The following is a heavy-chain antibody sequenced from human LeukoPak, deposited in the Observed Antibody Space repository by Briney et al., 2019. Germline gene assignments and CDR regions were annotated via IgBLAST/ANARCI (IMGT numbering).Heavy chain of an antibody. J-gene: IGHJ4*02. V-gene: IGHV4-31*11. Sequence: PSETLSLTCAVYGGSFSGYYWSWIRQHPGKGLEWIGYIYYSGSTYYNPSLKSRVTISVDTSKNQFSLKLSSVTAADTAVYYCARWRRRSSSWYFDYWGQGTLVTVSS. CDR3: ARWRRRSSSWYFDY. D-gene: IGHD6-13*01. CDR2: IYYSGST. CDR1: GGSFSGYY.